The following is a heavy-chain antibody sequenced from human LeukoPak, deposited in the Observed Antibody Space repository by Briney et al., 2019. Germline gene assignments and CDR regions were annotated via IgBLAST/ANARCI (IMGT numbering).Heavy chain of an antibody. J-gene: IGHJ4*02. CDR2: ISGSGGST. V-gene: IGHV3-23*01. CDR3: AKARYSGYDFTFDY. Sequence: GGSLRLSCAASGFTFSSYAMSWIRQAPGKGLEWVSAISGSGGSTYYADSVKGRFTISRDNSKNTLYLQMNSLRAEDTAVYYCAKARYSGYDFTFDYWDQGTLVTVSS. CDR1: GFTFSSYA. D-gene: IGHD5-12*01.